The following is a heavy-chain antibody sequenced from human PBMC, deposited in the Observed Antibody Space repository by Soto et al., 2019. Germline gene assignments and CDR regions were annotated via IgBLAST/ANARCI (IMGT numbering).Heavy chain of an antibody. D-gene: IGHD3-10*01. Sequence: EVQLVESGGGLVQPGESLRLSCAASGYTFSPFWMHWDREAPGKGLVWVSHINSDGSTILYADSVKGRFTISRDNAKNTLYLQMNSLKAEDTAMYFCVRDRGYPDSFDVWGRGTMVTVSS. J-gene: IGHJ3*01. CDR2: INSDGSTI. V-gene: IGHV3-74*01. CDR1: GYTFSPFW. CDR3: VRDRGYPDSFDV.